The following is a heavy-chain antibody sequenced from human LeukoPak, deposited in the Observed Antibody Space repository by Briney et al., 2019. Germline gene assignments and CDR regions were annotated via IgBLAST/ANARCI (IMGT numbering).Heavy chain of an antibody. CDR2: ISGSGGST. CDR1: GFTFSSYA. J-gene: IGHJ6*03. V-gene: IGHV3-23*01. Sequence: GGSLRLSCAASGFTFSSYAMSWVRQAPGKGLEWVSAISGSGGSTYYADSVKGRFTISRDNSKNTLYLQMNSLRAEDTAVYYCAYFPITYYYYYMDVWGKGTTVTVSS. CDR3: AYFPITYYYYYMDV. D-gene: IGHD3-9*01.